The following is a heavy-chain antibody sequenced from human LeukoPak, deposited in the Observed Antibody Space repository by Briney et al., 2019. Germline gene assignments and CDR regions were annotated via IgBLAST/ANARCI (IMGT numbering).Heavy chain of an antibody. Sequence: GGSLRLSCAASGFTVSNNYMNWVRQAPGKGLEWVSVIYSGGSTYYADSVKGRFTISRDNSKNTLYLQMNSLRAEDTAVYYCARDVSIAAAGDYWGQGTLVTVSS. CDR2: IYSGGST. D-gene: IGHD6-13*01. CDR1: GFTVSNNY. CDR3: ARDVSIAAAGDY. V-gene: IGHV3-53*01. J-gene: IGHJ4*02.